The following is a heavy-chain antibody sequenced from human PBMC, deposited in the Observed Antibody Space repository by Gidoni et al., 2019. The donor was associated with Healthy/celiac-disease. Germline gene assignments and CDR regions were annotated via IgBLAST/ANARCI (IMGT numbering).Heavy chain of an antibody. V-gene: IGHV3-21*01. J-gene: IGHJ6*02. D-gene: IGHD3-9*01. Sequence: EVQLVESGGGLVKPGGSLRLSCPASGFTFSSYSRNWVGQAPGKGLEWVSSISSSSSYIYYADSVKGRFTISRDNAKNSLYLQMNSLRAEDTAVYYCASGPLTGYLLGYYYGMDVWGQGTTVTVSS. CDR1: GFTFSSYS. CDR2: ISSSSSYI. CDR3: ASGPLTGYLLGYYYGMDV.